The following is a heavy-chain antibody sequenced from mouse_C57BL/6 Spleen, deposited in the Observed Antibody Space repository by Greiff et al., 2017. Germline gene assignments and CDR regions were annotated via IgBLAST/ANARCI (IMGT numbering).Heavy chain of an antibody. J-gene: IGHJ2*01. V-gene: IGHV14-4*01. Sequence: DVQLQESGAELVRPGASVKLSCTASGFNIKDDYMHWVKQRPEQGLEWIGWIDPENGDTAYASKFQGKATITADTSSNTAYLQLSSLTSEDTAVYYCTTRDYFDDWGKGTTLTVSS. CDR3: TTRDYFDD. CDR1: GFNIKDDY. CDR2: IDPENGDT.